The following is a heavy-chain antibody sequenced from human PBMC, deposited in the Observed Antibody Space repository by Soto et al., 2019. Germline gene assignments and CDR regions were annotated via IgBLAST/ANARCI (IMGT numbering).Heavy chain of an antibody. CDR3: AGTRGYCSGGSCPTVVDY. Sequence: PSETLSLTCTVSGGSISSYYWSWIRQPPGKGLEWIGYIYYSGSTNYNPSLKSRVTISVDTSKNQFSLKLSSVTAADTAVYYCAGTRGYCSGGSCPTVVDYWGQGTPVTVSS. CDR1: GGSISSYY. J-gene: IGHJ4*02. CDR2: IYYSGST. V-gene: IGHV4-59*01. D-gene: IGHD2-15*01.